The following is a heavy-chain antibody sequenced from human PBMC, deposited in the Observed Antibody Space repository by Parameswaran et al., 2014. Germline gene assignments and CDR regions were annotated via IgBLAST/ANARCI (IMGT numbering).Heavy chain of an antibody. CDR2: ISWNRGSI. CDR3: AKDIWGLGRSGFDF. D-gene: IGHD2-21*01. V-gene: IGHV3-9*01. J-gene: IGHJ3*01. Sequence: LKISCAASGFTFDDYAMHWVRQAPGKGLEWVSGISWNRGSIGYADSVKGRFTISRDNAKNSLYLQMNSLGAEDTALYYCAKDIWGLGRSGFDFWGQGTMVTVSS. CDR1: GFTFDDYA.